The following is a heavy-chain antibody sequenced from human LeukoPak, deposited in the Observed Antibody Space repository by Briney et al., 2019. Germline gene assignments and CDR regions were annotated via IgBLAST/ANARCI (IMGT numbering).Heavy chain of an antibody. D-gene: IGHD4-17*01. CDR1: GGSISSSSYY. Sequence: PSETLSLTCTVSGGSISSSSYYWGWIRQPPGKGLEWIGSIYYSGSTYYNPSLKSRVTISVDTSKSQFSLKLSSVTAADTAVYYCAAAWEGGYGDYLAFDIWGQGTMVTVSS. CDR2: IYYSGST. J-gene: IGHJ3*02. V-gene: IGHV4-39*01. CDR3: AAAWEGGYGDYLAFDI.